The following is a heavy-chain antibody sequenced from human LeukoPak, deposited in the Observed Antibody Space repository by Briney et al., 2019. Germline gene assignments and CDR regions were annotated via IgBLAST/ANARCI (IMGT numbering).Heavy chain of an antibody. CDR2: ISSSGSSI. CDR3: AREAYGTWPSTYYFEY. Sequence: GGSLRLSCAASGFTFSDYYMSWIRQAPGKGLEWVSYISSSGSSIYYADSVKGRFIISRDNAKNTLYLQMNSLKAEDTAVYFCAREAYGTWPSTYYFEYWGQGTLVTVSS. J-gene: IGHJ4*02. V-gene: IGHV3-11*01. D-gene: IGHD2-2*01. CDR1: GFTFSDYY.